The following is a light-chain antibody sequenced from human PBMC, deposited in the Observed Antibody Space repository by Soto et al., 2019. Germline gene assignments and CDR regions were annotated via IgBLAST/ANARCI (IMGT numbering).Light chain of an antibody. J-gene: IGKJ4*01. CDR3: QQYDNSPAPT. CDR1: QRVTSKY. CDR2: GAS. Sequence: EIVLTQSPGTLSLSPGERATLSCRASQRVTSKYIAWYQHKPGQAPSLLIHGASRRATGIPDRFSGSGSGTDFTLTISRLEPEDFAVYYCQQYDNSPAPTCGGGTRWIS. V-gene: IGKV3-20*01.